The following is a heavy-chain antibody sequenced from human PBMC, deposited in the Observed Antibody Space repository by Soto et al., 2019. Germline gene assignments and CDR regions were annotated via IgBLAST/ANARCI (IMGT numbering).Heavy chain of an antibody. Sequence: GGSLRLYCAASGFTFSSYSMNWVRQAPGKGLEWVSYISSSSSTIYYADSVKGRFTISRDNAKNSLYLQMNSLRAEDTAVYYCARVNSSGWCPFDYWGRGTLVTDSS. CDR1: GFTFSSYS. CDR2: ISSSSSTI. CDR3: ARVNSSGWCPFDY. J-gene: IGHJ4*02. D-gene: IGHD6-19*01. V-gene: IGHV3-48*01.